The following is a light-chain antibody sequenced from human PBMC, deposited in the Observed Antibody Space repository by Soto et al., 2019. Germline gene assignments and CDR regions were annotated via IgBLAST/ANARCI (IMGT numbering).Light chain of an antibody. CDR2: GAS. V-gene: IGKV3-20*01. Sequence: EIVLTQSPGTLSLSPGERATLSCRASQSVSSSYLAWYQQKPGQAPRLLIYGASSRATGIPDRFSGSGSGTDFTLTIGRLEPEDFAVYYCQQYGSSPFTFDPETKVDIK. J-gene: IGKJ3*01. CDR3: QQYGSSPFT. CDR1: QSVSSSY.